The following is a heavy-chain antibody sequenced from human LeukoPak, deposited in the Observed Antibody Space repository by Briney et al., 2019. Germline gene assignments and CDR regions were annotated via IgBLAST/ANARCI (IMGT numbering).Heavy chain of an antibody. J-gene: IGHJ6*02. CDR3: ARDQDVCYDSSGYLYYYYGMDV. CDR1: GFTFSSYW. CDR2: IKQDGSEK. Sequence: PGGSLRLSCAASGFTFSSYWMSWVRQAPGKGLEWVANIKQDGSEKYYADSVKGRFTISRDNAKNALYLQMNSLRAEDTAVYYCARDQDVCYDSSGYLYYYYGMDVWGQGTTVSVSS. D-gene: IGHD3-22*01. V-gene: IGHV3-7*01.